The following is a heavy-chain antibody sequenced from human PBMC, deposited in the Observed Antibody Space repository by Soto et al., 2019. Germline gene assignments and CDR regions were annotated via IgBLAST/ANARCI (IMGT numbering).Heavy chain of an antibody. J-gene: IGHJ6*02. V-gene: IGHV4-34*01. CDR2: INHSGST. CDR1: GGSFSGYY. Sequence: QVQLQQWGAGLLKPSETLSLTCAVYGGSFSGYYWSWIRQPPGKGLEWIGEINHSGSTNYNPSLKSRVTISVDTSKNQFSLKLSSVTAADTAVYYCARWSRLRLYGDYYYYGMDVWGQGTTVTVSS. CDR3: ARWSRLRLYGDYYYYGMDV. D-gene: IGHD3-16*01.